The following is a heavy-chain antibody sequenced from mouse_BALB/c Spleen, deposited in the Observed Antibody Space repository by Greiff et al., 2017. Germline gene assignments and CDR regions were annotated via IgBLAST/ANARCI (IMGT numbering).Heavy chain of an antibody. J-gene: IGHJ4*01. D-gene: IGHD2-1*01. CDR2: INSNGGST. CDR3: ARHGNYDYYAMDY. V-gene: IGHV5-6-2*01. CDR1: GFTFSSYY. Sequence: EVKVEESGGGLVKLGGSLKLSCAASGFTFSSYYMSWVRQTPEKRLELVAAINSNGGSTYYPDTVKGRFTISRDNAKNTLYLQMSSLKSEDTALYYCARHGNYDYYAMDYWGQGTSVTVSS.